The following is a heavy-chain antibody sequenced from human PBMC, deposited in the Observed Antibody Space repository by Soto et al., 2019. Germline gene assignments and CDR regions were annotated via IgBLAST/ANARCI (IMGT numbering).Heavy chain of an antibody. CDR2: VYWTGST. CDR1: GDSITTNGCY. D-gene: IGHD2-8*01. J-gene: IGHJ4*02. Sequence: SETLSLTCSVSGDSITTNGCYWGWIRQPPGKGLQWIGNVYWTGSTFSHPSLTSRVFISVDTSKNEFSLRLTSVTAADTAVYYCARSHYTYGLLIDYWGPGTQVT. CDR3: ARSHYTYGLLIDY. V-gene: IGHV4-39*01.